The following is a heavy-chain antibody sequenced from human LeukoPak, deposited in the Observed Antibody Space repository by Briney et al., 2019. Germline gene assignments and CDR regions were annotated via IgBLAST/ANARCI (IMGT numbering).Heavy chain of an antibody. D-gene: IGHD4-17*01. CDR1: GGSISSGGYY. V-gene: IGHV4-61*08. J-gene: IGHJ6*03. CDR3: ARVQDYGDYVTSVYYMDV. Sequence: SETLSLTCTVSGGSISSGGYYWSWIRQHPGKGLEWIGYIYYSGSTNYNPSLKSRVTISVDTSKNQFSLKLSSVTAADTALYYCARVQDYGDYVTSVYYMDVWGKGTTVTVSS. CDR2: IYYSGST.